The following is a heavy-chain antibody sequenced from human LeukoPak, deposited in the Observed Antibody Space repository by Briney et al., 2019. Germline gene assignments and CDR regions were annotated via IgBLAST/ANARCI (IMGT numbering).Heavy chain of an antibody. J-gene: IGHJ6*03. CDR3: ARDLTTIFGENPGYYYYMDV. V-gene: IGHV1-46*01. CDR1: GYTFTSNY. CDR2: ISPSGGST. D-gene: IGHD3-3*01. Sequence: ASVKVSCKAFGYTFTSNYMHWVRQAPGQGPEWMGVISPSGGSTTYAQKFQGRVTITADKSTSTAYMELSSLRSEDTAVYYCARDLTTIFGENPGYYYYMDVWGKGTTVTVSS.